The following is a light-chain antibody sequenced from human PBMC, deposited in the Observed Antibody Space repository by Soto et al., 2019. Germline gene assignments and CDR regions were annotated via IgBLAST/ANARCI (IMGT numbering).Light chain of an antibody. J-gene: IGLJ3*02. CDR1: SSDVGSYNL. Sequence: QSALTQPASLSGSPGQSITISCTGTSSDVGSYNLVSWYQQHPGKAPKLIIYEGSKRPSGVSNRFSESKSGNTASLTISGLQPGDEADYYCCSYAGSNTWVFGGGTQLTVL. V-gene: IGLV2-23*01. CDR3: CSYAGSNTWV. CDR2: EGS.